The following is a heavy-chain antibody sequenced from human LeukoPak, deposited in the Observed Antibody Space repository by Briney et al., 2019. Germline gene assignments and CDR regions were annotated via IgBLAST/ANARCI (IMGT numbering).Heavy chain of an antibody. CDR3: ARSHSVWTSFDY. D-gene: IGHD3/OR15-3a*01. Sequence: SETLPLTCTVSGGSISSYYWSWIRQPPGKGLEWIGYIYYSGSTNYNPSLKSRVTISVDTSKNQFSLKLSSVTAADTAVYYCARSHSVWTSFDYWGQGTLVTVS. V-gene: IGHV4-59*01. CDR2: IYYSGST. J-gene: IGHJ4*02. CDR1: GGSISSYY.